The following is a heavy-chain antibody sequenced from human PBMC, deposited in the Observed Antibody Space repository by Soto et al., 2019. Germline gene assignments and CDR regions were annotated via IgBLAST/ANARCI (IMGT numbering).Heavy chain of an antibody. CDR2: ISYDGSNK. CDR1: GFTFSSYG. D-gene: IGHD2-15*01. V-gene: IGHV3-30*18. Sequence: ESGGGVVQPGRSLRLSCAASGFTFSSYGMHWVRQAPGKGLEWVAVISYDGSNKYYADSVKGRFTISRDNSKHTLYLQMNSRRAGDTAVYYLAKDWGGGYCRGGSCRVDYWGQGTLVTVSS. CDR3: AKDWGGGYCRGGSCRVDY. J-gene: IGHJ4*02.